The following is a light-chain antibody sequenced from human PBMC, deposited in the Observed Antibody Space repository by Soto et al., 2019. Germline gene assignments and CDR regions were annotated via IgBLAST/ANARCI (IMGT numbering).Light chain of an antibody. CDR2: DAS. Sequence: DIQMTQSPSSLSASVGDRVTITCQASRDITNYLNWYQQKPGKAPKLLISDASILERGVPSRLSGSVSGTDFTFIISSLKTEDIATYYCQQYDNIRVTFGQGTRLEIK. CDR3: QQYDNIRVT. CDR1: RDITNY. J-gene: IGKJ5*01. V-gene: IGKV1-33*01.